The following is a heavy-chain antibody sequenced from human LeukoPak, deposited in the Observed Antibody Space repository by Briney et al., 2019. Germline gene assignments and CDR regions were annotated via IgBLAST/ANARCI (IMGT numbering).Heavy chain of an antibody. Sequence: ASVKVSCKASGYTFTGYYMHWVRQAPGQGLEWMGRINPNSGGTNYAQKFQGRVTMTRDTSISKAYMELSRLRSDDTAVYYCARDRGRIAAAGRIYNWFDPWGQGTLVTVSS. CDR1: GYTFTGYY. J-gene: IGHJ5*02. D-gene: IGHD6-13*01. CDR3: ARDRGRIAAAGRIYNWFDP. CDR2: INPNSGGT. V-gene: IGHV1-2*06.